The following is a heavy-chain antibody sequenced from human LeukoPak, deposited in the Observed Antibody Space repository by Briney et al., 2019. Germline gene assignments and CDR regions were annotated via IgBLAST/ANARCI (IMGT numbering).Heavy chain of an antibody. CDR3: ARDRELSSSYYYAMDV. V-gene: IGHV4-59*01. J-gene: IGHJ6*02. CDR1: GGSISSYY. Sequence: PSETLSLTCTVSGGSISSYYWSWIRQPPGKGLEWIGFIYYSGSTNYSPSLKSRVTISVDTSKNQFSLKLSPVTAADTAVYYCARDRELSSSYYYAMDVWGQGTTVTVSS. CDR2: IYYSGST. D-gene: IGHD6-13*01.